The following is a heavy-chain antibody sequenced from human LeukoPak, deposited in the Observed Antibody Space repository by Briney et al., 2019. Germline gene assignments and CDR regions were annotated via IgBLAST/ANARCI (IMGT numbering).Heavy chain of an antibody. D-gene: IGHD3-10*01. CDR3: AREGSKGVELLWFGESTTYFDY. J-gene: IGHJ4*02. Sequence: SETLSLTCTVSGGSISNSHYYWGWIRQPPGKGLEWIGSIYYSGSTYYNPSLKSRVTISVDTSKNQFSLKLSSVTAADTAVYYCAREGSKGVELLWFGESTTYFDYWGQGTLVTVSS. CDR1: GGSISNSHYY. V-gene: IGHV4-39*07. CDR2: IYYSGST.